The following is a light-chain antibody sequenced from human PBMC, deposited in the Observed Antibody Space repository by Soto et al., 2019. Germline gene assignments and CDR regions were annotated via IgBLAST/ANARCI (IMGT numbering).Light chain of an antibody. Sequence: QSVLTQPASVSGSPGQSITISCTVTSSDIGAYKYVSWYQQHPGKAPKLLIFEVSHRPSGVSNRFSGSKSGNTASLTISGLQAEDEADYYCLSYTSISARVFGTGTKVTVL. J-gene: IGLJ1*01. CDR2: EVS. CDR3: LSYTSISARV. V-gene: IGLV2-14*01. CDR1: SSDIGAYKY.